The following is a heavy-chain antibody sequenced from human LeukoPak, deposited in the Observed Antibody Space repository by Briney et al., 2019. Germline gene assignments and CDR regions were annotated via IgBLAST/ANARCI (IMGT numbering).Heavy chain of an antibody. V-gene: IGHV1-69*05. Sequence: SVKVSCKASGGTFSSYAISWVRQAPGQGLEWMGRIIPIFGTANYAQKFQGRVTITTDESTSTAYMELSILRSEDTAVYYCARDGAAARTFAYWGQGTLVTVSS. CDR1: GGTFSSYA. D-gene: IGHD6-13*01. CDR2: IIPIFGTA. CDR3: ARDGAAARTFAY. J-gene: IGHJ4*02.